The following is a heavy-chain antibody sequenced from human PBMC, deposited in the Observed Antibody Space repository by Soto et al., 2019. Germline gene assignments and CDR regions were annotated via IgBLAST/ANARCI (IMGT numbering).Heavy chain of an antibody. J-gene: IGHJ4*02. Sequence: ASVKVSCKASGYRFTSLDINWVRQTAGQGLEWMGWMQPSTGRTGYAQKFQGRVTMTRDTSINTAYMELTTLTSDDTAFYYCARGVSAGVEYWGQGTLVNVS. D-gene: IGHD1-26*01. V-gene: IGHV1-8*01. CDR3: ARGVSAGVEY. CDR1: GYRFTSLD. CDR2: MQPSTGRT.